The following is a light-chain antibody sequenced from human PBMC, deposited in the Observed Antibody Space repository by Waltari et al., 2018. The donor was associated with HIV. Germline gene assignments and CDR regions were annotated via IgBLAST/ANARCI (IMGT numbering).Light chain of an antibody. CDR3: QQSSPPVT. Sequence: DIQMTQSPFSLPASVGDRVTITCRASQNITTYLIWYQQKPGKAPKLLIYGASSLQSGVPSRFSGSGSGTDFTLTISSLQPEDVATYYCQQSSPPVTFGQGTRLVNK. J-gene: IGKJ5*01. CDR2: GAS. CDR1: QNITTY. V-gene: IGKV1-39*01.